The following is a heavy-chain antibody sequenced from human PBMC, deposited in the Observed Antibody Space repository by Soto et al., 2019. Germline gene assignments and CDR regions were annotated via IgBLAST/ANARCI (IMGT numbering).Heavy chain of an antibody. D-gene: IGHD1-26*01. Sequence: SETLSLTCTVSGGSISSSSYHWGWIRQPPGKGLEWIGSIYYSGSTYYNPSLKSRVTISVDTSKNQFSLKLSSVTAADTAVYYCAIQSVGAPYRRFYSWGQGTLVTVDS. V-gene: IGHV4-39*01. CDR3: AIQSVGAPYRRFYS. J-gene: IGHJ5*02. CDR2: IYYSGST. CDR1: GGSISSSSYH.